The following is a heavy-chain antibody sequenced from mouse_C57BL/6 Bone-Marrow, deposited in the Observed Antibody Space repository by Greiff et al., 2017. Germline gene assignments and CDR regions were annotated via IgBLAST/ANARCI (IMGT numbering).Heavy chain of an antibody. V-gene: IGHV14-2*01. CDR2: IDPEDGET. D-gene: IGHD1-1*01. CDR1: GFNITDYY. Sequence: EVMLVESGAELVKPGASVKLSCTASGFNITDYYMHWVKQRTEQGLEWIGRIDPEDGETKYAPKFQGKATITADTSSNTAYLQLSSLTSEDTAVYYCARQSLRSAWFAYWGQGTLVTVSA. J-gene: IGHJ3*01. CDR3: ARQSLRSAWFAY.